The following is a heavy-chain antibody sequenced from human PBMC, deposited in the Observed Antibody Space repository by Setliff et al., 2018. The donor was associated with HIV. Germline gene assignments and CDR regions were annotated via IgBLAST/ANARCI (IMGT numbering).Heavy chain of an antibody. J-gene: IGHJ5*02. D-gene: IGHD6-13*01. CDR3: ARLVAAAGKTGWFDP. Sequence: GASVKVSCKASGYTFTSYGISWVRQAPGQGLEWMGWISAYNGNTYYAQKLQGRVTMTTDTSTSTAYMGLRSLRSDDTAVYYCARLVAAAGKTGWFDPWGQGTLVTVSS. CDR1: GYTFTSYG. V-gene: IGHV1-18*01. CDR2: ISAYNGNT.